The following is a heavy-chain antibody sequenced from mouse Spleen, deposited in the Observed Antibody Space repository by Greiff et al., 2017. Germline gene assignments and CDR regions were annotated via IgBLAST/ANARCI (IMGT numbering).Heavy chain of an antibody. CDR3: ARDYDYFDY. V-gene: IGHV5-16*01. CDR1: GFTFSDYY. D-gene: IGHD2-3*01. CDR2: INYDGSST. J-gene: IGHJ2*01. Sequence: EVQVVESEGGLVQPGSSMKLSCTASGFTFSDYYMAWVRQVPEKGLEWVANINYDGSSTYYLDSLKSRFIISRDNAKNILYQQMSSLKSEDTATYYCARDYDYFDYWGQGTTLTVSS.